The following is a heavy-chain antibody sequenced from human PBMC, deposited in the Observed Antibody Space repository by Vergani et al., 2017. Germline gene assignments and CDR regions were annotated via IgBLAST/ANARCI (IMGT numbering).Heavy chain of an antibody. V-gene: IGHV3-7*04. J-gene: IGHJ4*02. CDR1: GFTFSSYW. Sequence: EVQLVESGGGLVKPGGSLRLSCAASGFTFSSYWMSWVRLAPGKGLEWVANIKQDGSEKYYVDSVKGRFTISRDNAKNSLYLQMNSLRAEDTAVYYCARDQSVTTVTKCMGYWGQGTLVTVSS. CDR3: ARDQSVTTVTKCMGY. D-gene: IGHD4-17*01. CDR2: IKQDGSEK.